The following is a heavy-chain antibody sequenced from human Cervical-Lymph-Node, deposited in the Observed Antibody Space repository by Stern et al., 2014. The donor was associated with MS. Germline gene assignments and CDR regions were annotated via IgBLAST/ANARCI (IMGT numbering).Heavy chain of an antibody. D-gene: IGHD2-2*02. V-gene: IGHV3-33*01. CDR3: ARKIPDYYYYAMDV. J-gene: IGHJ6*02. CDR2: IWYDGSQK. CDR1: GFTFEDYA. Sequence: MQLVESGGGVVQPGGAQRLSCTASGFTFEDYAMEWVRQVPGKGLGWVAMIWYDGSQKYYGDSVRGRFSVSRDNSRNTLYLQMKSLSLEDTAVYYCARKIPDYYYYAMDVWGQGTTVTVSS.